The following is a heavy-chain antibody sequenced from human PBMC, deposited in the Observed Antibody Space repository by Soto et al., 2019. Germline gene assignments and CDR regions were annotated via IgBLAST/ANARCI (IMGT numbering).Heavy chain of an antibody. CDR3: ARHGFYGDYSSNYFDP. D-gene: IGHD4-17*01. CDR1: GYSYTSYW. Sequence: GESLKISCKGSGYSYTSYWIGWVRQMPGKGLEWMGIIYPGDSETRYTPSFQGQVTISVDKSVSTAYLQWSSLKASDTAIYYCARHGFYGDYSSNYFDPWGQGTLVTVSS. V-gene: IGHV5-51*01. J-gene: IGHJ5*02. CDR2: IYPGDSET.